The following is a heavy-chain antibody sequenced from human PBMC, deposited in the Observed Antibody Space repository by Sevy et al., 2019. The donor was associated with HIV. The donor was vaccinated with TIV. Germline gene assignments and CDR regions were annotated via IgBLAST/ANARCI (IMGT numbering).Heavy chain of an antibody. V-gene: IGHV3-23*01. J-gene: IGHJ4*02. D-gene: IGHD2-2*01. CDR3: AKDLDIVVVPAG. Sequence: GGSLRLSCAASGFTFSSYAMSWVRQAPGKGLEWVSAISGSGGSTYYADSVKGRFTISSDNSKNTLYLQMNSLRAEDTAVYYCAKDLDIVVVPAGWGQGTLVTVSS. CDR1: GFTFSSYA. CDR2: ISGSGGST.